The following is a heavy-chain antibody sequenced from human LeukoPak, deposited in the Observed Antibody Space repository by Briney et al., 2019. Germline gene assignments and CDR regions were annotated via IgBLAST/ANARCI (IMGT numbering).Heavy chain of an antibody. Sequence: GGSLRLSCVDSGFTFTNAWMSWVRQAPGKGLEWIGRIKSKTDGETTNYAEPVRGRFTISRDDSKSAVYLQMNSLKTEDTAVYYCTTDLGTYYHGSQRLIPIDYWGQGTLVTVSS. CDR2: IKSKTDGETT. CDR3: TTDLGTYYHGSQRLIPIDY. V-gene: IGHV3-15*01. CDR1: GFTFTNAW. J-gene: IGHJ4*02. D-gene: IGHD3-10*01.